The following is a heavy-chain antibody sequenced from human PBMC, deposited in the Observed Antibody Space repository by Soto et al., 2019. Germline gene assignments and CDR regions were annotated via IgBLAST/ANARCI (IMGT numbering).Heavy chain of an antibody. Sequence: ESGGGVVQPGRSLRLSCAASGFTFSSYAMHWVRQAPGKGLEWVAVISYDGSNKYYADSVKGRFTISRDNSKNTLYLQMNSLRAEDTAVYYCARDPSYGGGYYFDYWGQGTLVTVSS. CDR1: GFTFSSYA. D-gene: IGHD3-16*01. CDR2: ISYDGSNK. CDR3: ARDPSYGGGYYFDY. J-gene: IGHJ4*02. V-gene: IGHV3-30-3*01.